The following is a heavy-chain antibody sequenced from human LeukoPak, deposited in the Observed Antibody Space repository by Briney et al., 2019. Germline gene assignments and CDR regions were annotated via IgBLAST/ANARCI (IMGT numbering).Heavy chain of an antibody. D-gene: IGHD6-19*01. CDR3: AKAPAGYSSGRDSPRLAKYFQH. Sequence: GGSLRLSCAASGFTFSSYAMSWVRQAPAKGLEWVSAISGSGGSTYYADSVEGRLTISRDNSKNTLYLQMNSLRAEDTAVYYCAKAPAGYSSGRDSPRLAKYFQHWGQGTLVTVSA. CDR1: GFTFSSYA. CDR2: ISGSGGST. V-gene: IGHV3-23*01. J-gene: IGHJ1*01.